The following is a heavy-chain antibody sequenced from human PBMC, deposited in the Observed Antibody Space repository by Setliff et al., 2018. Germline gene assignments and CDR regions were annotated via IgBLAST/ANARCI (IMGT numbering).Heavy chain of an antibody. V-gene: IGHV1-69*05. CDR1: GGTFSSYG. J-gene: IGHJ3*02. CDR2: TIPMFGTT. CDR3: ARDRKEVVISPSQAAFDI. Sequence: SLKVSCKASGGTFSSYGISWVRQAPGQGLEWMGGTIPMFGTTNYARKFQGRVTIITDESTSTAYMELRSLRSDDTAVYYCARDRKEVVISPSQAAFDIWGQGTMVTVSS. D-gene: IGHD3-22*01.